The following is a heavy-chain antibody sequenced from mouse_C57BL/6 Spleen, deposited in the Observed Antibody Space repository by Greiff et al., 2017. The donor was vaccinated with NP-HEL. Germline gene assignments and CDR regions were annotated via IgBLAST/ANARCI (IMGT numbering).Heavy chain of an antibody. Sequence: QVHVKQPGAELVRPGTSVKLSCKASGYTFTSYWMHWVKQRPGQGLEWIGVIDPSDSYTNYNQKFKGKATLTVDTSSSTAYMQLSSLTSEDSAVYYCARTDYEDYWGQGTTLTVSS. CDR1: GYTFTSYW. CDR2: IDPSDSYT. J-gene: IGHJ2*01. D-gene: IGHD2-4*01. CDR3: ARTDYEDY. V-gene: IGHV1-59*01.